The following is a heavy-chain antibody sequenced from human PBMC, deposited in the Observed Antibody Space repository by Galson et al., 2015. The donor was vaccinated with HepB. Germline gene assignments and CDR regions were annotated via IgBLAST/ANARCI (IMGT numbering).Heavy chain of an antibody. CDR3: ARIPLGYCSSTSCYTDGMDV. D-gene: IGHD2-2*02. V-gene: IGHV4-30-2*01. Sequence: LTCAVSGGSISSGGYSWSWIRQPPGKGLEWIGYIYHSGSTYYNPSLKSRVTISVDRSKNQFSLKLSSVTAADTAVYYCARIPLGYCSSTSCYTDGMDVWGQGTTVTVSS. CDR1: GGSISSGGYS. J-gene: IGHJ6*02. CDR2: IYHSGST.